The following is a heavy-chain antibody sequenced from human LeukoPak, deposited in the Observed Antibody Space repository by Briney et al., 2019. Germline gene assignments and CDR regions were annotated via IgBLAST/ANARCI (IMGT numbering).Heavy chain of an antibody. V-gene: IGHV4-34*01. CDR3: ARYDY. J-gene: IGHJ4*02. CDR2: INHSGST. Sequence: PSETLSLTCAVYGGSFSGYYWSWIRQPPGKGLEWIGEINHSGSTNYNPSLKSRVTISVDTSKNQFSLELRSVTAADTAVYYCARYDYWGQGTLVTVSS. CDR1: GGSFSGYY.